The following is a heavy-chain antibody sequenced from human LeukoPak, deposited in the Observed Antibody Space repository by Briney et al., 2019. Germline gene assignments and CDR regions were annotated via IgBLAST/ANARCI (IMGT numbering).Heavy chain of an antibody. V-gene: IGHV3-33*01. Sequence: QPGRSLRLSCAASGFTFSSYGMHWVRQAPGKGLEWVAVIWYDGSNKYYADSVKGRFTISRDNSKNTLYLQMNSLRAEDTAVYYCARGVGMAVGGRDWFDPWGQGTLVTVSS. CDR3: ARGVGMAVGGRDWFDP. CDR2: IWYDGSNK. J-gene: IGHJ5*02. D-gene: IGHD6-19*01. CDR1: GFTFSSYG.